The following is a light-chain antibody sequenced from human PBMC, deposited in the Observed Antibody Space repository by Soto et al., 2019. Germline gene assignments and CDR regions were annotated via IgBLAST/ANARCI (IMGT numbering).Light chain of an antibody. J-gene: IGLJ1*01. CDR1: NIGSKS. V-gene: IGLV3-21*04. CDR2: YDS. CDR3: QVWDSSSDHPGV. Sequence: SYELTQPPSVSVAPGKTARIPCEGNNIGSKSVHWYQQKPGQAPVLVIFYDSDRPSGIPERFSGSNSGNTATLTISRVEAGDEADYYCQVWDSSSDHPGVFGTGTKLTVL.